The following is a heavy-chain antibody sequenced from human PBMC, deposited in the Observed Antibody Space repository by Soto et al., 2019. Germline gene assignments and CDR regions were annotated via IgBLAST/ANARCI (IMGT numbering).Heavy chain of an antibody. CDR3: AKTTVTTRGRYYYYYMDV. J-gene: IGHJ6*03. CDR1: GFTFSSYA. D-gene: IGHD4-17*01. CDR2: ISGSGGST. V-gene: IGHV3-23*01. Sequence: GGSLRLSCAASGFTFSSYAMSWVRQAPGKGLEWVSAISGSGGSTYYADSVKGRFTISRDNSKNTLYLQMNSLRAEDTAVYYCAKTTVTTRGRYYYYYMDVWGKGTTVTVSS.